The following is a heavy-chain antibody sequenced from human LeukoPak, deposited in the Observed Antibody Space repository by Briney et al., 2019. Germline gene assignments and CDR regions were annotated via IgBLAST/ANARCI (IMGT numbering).Heavy chain of an antibody. Sequence: GGTLRLSCAASGFTFSSYTMNWVRQAPGKGLEWVSSISSSSSYMYYADSLKGRFTVSRDTAENSLYLQINSLRAEDAAVYYCARNQRSRSYHFDYWGQGTLVTVSS. J-gene: IGHJ4*02. V-gene: IGHV3-21*01. D-gene: IGHD6-6*01. CDR1: GFTFSSYT. CDR2: ISSSSSYM. CDR3: ARNQRSRSYHFDY.